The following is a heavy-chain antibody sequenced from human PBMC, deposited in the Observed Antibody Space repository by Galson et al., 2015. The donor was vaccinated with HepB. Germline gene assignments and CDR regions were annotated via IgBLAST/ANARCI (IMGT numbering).Heavy chain of an antibody. CDR2: IIPIFGTA. V-gene: IGHV1-69*06. CDR3: ARVVEGVVDESGAFDI. J-gene: IGHJ3*02. CDR1: GYTFTSYG. D-gene: IGHD3-22*01. Sequence: SVKVSCKASGYTFTSYGISWVRQAPGQGLEWMGGIIPIFGTANYAQKFQGRVTITADKSTSTAYMELSSLRSEDTAVYYCARVVEGVVDESGAFDIWGQGTMGTVSS.